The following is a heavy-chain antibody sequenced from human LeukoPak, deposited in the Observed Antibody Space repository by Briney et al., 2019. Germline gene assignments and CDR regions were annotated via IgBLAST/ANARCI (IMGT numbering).Heavy chain of an antibody. CDR3: AKDLKNWFSMDV. CDR1: GFTFSSYA. CDR2: ISGSGGST. J-gene: IGHJ6*03. D-gene: IGHD3-9*01. Sequence: LPGGSLRLSCAASGFTFSSYAMSWVRQAPGKGLEWVSAISGSGGSTYYADSVKGRFTISRDNSKNTLYLQMNSLRAEDTAVYYCAKDLKNWFSMDVWGKGTTVTVSS. V-gene: IGHV3-23*01.